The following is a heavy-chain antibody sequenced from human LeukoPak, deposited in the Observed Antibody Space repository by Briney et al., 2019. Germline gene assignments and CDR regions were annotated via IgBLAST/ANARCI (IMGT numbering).Heavy chain of an antibody. D-gene: IGHD6-13*01. V-gene: IGHV1-69*13. CDR1: GGTFSSYA. CDR2: IIPIFGTA. J-gene: IGHJ4*02. CDR3: APIAAAGTLVAY. Sequence: VASVEVSCKASGGTFSSYAISWVRQAPGQGLEWMGGIIPIFGTANYAQKFQGRVTITADESTSTAYMELSSLRSEDTAVYYCAPIAAAGTLVAYWGQGTLVTVSS.